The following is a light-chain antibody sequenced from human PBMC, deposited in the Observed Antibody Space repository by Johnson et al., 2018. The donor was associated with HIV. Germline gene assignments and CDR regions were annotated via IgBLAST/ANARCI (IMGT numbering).Light chain of an antibody. CDR3: GTWDSSLSVYV. CDR1: SSNIGNHY. J-gene: IGLJ1*01. Sequence: QSVLTQPPSVSAAPGQKVTISCSGTSSNIGNHYVSWYQLLPGTAPKLLIYDNNKRPSGVPDRISGSKSGTSATLAITGIQTGDEADYYCGTWDSSLSVYVFGTGTTVTVL. CDR2: DNN. V-gene: IGLV1-51*01.